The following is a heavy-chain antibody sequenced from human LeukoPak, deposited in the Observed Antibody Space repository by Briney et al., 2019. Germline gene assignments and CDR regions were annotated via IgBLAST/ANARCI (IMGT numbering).Heavy chain of an antibody. Sequence: GGSLRLSCAASGFTFSDYYMSWIRQAPGKGLEWVSYISSSGSTIYYADSVKGRFTISRDNAKNSLYLQMNSPRAEDTAVYYCARDEGYSSSWYSYFDCWGPGTLVTVSS. D-gene: IGHD6-13*01. J-gene: IGHJ4*02. CDR2: ISSSGSTI. V-gene: IGHV3-11*01. CDR3: ARDEGYSSSWYSYFDC. CDR1: GFTFSDYY.